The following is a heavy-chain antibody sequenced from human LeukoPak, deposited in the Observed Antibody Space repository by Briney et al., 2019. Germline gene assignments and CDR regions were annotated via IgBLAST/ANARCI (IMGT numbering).Heavy chain of an antibody. CDR2: IYYSGST. CDR3: ARAAKYGGNPNWFDP. J-gene: IGHJ5*02. Sequence: SETLSLTCTVSGGSISSYYWSWIRQPPGKGLEWIGYIYYSGSTNYNPSLKSRVTISVDTSKNQFSLKLSSVTAADTAVYYCARAAKYGGNPNWFDPWGQGTLVTVSS. D-gene: IGHD4-23*01. V-gene: IGHV4-59*12. CDR1: GGSISSYY.